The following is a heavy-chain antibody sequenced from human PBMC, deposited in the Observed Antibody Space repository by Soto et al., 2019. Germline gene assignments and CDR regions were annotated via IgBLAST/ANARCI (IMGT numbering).Heavy chain of an antibody. Sequence: GGSLRLSCAVSGFTFNSYSMNWVRQAPGKGLEWVSSISSFSNYMYYTDSVKGRFTISRDNAKNSLYLQMNSLRAEDTAVYYCARIEHSSGWYDWGQGTLVSVSS. V-gene: IGHV3-21*01. D-gene: IGHD6-19*01. CDR3: ARIEHSSGWYD. J-gene: IGHJ4*02. CDR2: ISSFSNYM. CDR1: GFTFNSYS.